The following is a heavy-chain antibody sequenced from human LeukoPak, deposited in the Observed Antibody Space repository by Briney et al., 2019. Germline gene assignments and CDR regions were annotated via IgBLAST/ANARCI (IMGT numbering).Heavy chain of an antibody. D-gene: IGHD3-10*01. Sequence: GGSLRLSCAASGFTFSDNWMHWVRHAPGKGLVWVSVISSDGRSTIYADSVKGRFTISRDTAKNTLYLQMDSLRAEDTAVYFCASQLAGNVYWGQGTLVTVSS. V-gene: IGHV3-74*01. CDR2: ISSDGRST. CDR3: ASQLAGNVY. CDR1: GFTFSDNW. J-gene: IGHJ4*02.